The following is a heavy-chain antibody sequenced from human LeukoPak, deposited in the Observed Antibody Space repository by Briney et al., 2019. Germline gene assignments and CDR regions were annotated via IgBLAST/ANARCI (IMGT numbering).Heavy chain of an antibody. CDR2: IYYSGST. V-gene: IGHV4-59*08. CDR3: ARSHCSSTSCYFFDY. CDR1: GGSISSYY. Sequence: SETLSLTCTVSGGSISSYYWSWIRQPPGKGLEWIGYIYYSGSTYYNPSLKSRVTISVDTSKNQFSLKLSSVTAADTAVYYCARSHCSSTSCYFFDYWGQGTLVTVSS. J-gene: IGHJ4*02. D-gene: IGHD2-2*01.